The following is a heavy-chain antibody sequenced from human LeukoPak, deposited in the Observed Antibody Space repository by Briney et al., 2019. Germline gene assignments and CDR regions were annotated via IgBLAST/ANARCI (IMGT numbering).Heavy chain of an antibody. CDR3: TRLWFGELLSSPHYGMDV. D-gene: IGHD3-10*01. CDR2: IRSKAYGGTT. J-gene: IGHJ6*02. CDR1: GFTFSSYA. V-gene: IGHV3-49*04. Sequence: PGGSLRLSCAASGFTFSSYAMSWVRQAPGKGLEWVGFIRSKAYGGTTEYAASVKGRFTISRDDSKSIAYLQMNSLKTEDTAVYYCTRLWFGELLSSPHYGMDVWGQGTTVTVSS.